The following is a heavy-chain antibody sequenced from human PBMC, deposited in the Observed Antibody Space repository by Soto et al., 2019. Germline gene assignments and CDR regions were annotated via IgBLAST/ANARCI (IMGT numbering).Heavy chain of an antibody. CDR1: GFSFSDYF. CDR2: INPSGDSR. D-gene: IGHD2-2*01. CDR3: ARENYPRKYCSRTSCYQHGMDV. Sequence: ASVKVSCKASGFSFSDYFMHWVRQAPGQGLEWMGIINPSGDSRNYAQKFQGRVTITADESTSTAYMELSSLRSEDTAVYYCARENYPRKYCSRTSCYQHGMDVWGQGTTVTVSS. V-gene: IGHV1-46*01. J-gene: IGHJ6*02.